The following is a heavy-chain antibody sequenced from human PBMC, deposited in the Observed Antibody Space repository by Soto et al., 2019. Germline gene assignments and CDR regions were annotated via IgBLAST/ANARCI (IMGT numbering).Heavy chain of an antibody. Sequence: GGSLRLSCAASGFTFSSYSMNWVRQAPGKGLEWVSSISSSSSYIYYADSVKGRFTFSRDNAKNSLYLQMNSLRAEDTAVYYCASGYRDYGENFDYWGQGTLVTVSS. D-gene: IGHD4-17*01. V-gene: IGHV3-21*01. J-gene: IGHJ4*02. CDR2: ISSSSSYI. CDR3: ASGYRDYGENFDY. CDR1: GFTFSSYS.